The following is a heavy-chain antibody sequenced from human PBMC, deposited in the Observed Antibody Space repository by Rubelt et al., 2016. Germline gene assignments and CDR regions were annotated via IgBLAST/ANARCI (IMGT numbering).Heavy chain of an antibody. D-gene: IGHD1-26*01. V-gene: IGHV1-69*09. Sequence: QVQLVQSGAEVKKPGSSVKVSCKASGGTFSSYAISWVRQAPGQGLEWMGRIIPILGIANYGQKFQGRCTITADKSTSTAYRERSSLRSEDTAVYYCARESGSYYSNYWGQGTLVTVSS. CDR1: GGTFSSYA. J-gene: IGHJ4*02. CDR2: IIPILGIA. CDR3: ARESGSYYSNY.